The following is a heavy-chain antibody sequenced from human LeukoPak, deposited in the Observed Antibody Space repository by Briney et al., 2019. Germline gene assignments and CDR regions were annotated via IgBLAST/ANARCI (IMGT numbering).Heavy chain of an antibody. D-gene: IGHD6-19*01. J-gene: IGHJ4*02. Sequence: SETLSLTCTVSGGSTSIFYWSWIRQPPGKGLEWIGDIYYSGTTNYNPSLKSRLTISLDTSKNQFSLRLTSVTAADTAVYYCARIDAVAATPTSFDYWGQGTLDTVSS. CDR1: GGSTSIFY. CDR3: ARIDAVAATPTSFDY. CDR2: IYYSGTT. V-gene: IGHV4-59*01.